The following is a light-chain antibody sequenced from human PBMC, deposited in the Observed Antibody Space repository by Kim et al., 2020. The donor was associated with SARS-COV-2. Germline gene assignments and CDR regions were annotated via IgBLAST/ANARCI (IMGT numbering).Light chain of an antibody. CDR1: QSVSSNH. CDR3: QQYGTTPLVS. J-gene: IGKJ3*01. V-gene: IGKV3-20*01. CDR2: ATS. Sequence: EIVLTQSPGTLSLSPGEGATLSCRASQSVSSNHLAWYQHKPGQAPRVLIYATSDRAAGIPDRFSGSGSGTDFTLTIRGLEPEDFAVYYCQQYGTTPLVSFGPGTKVDIK.